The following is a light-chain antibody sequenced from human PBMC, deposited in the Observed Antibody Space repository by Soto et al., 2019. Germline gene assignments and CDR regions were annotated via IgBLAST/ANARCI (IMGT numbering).Light chain of an antibody. CDR1: QSISGT. V-gene: IGKV3-15*01. CDR2: GAF. J-gene: IGKJ4*01. CDR3: LQVYNYPLT. Sequence: EIVMTQSPATISVSTVGIATLSCRASQSISGTLAWYQQKPGQAPRLLIYGAFTRATGFPARFSGSGSGTEFTLTISSLQPEDFATYYCLQVYNYPLTFGGGTKVDIK.